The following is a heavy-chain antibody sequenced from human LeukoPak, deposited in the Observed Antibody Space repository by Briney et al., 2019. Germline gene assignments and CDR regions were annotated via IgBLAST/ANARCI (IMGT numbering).Heavy chain of an antibody. CDR3: ARSFCINGVCYQSAFDI. CDR1: GFTFSSYS. D-gene: IGHD2-8*01. CDR2: IRSSSGDI. V-gene: IGHV3-21*01. J-gene: IGHJ3*02. Sequence: GGSLRLSCAASGFTFSSYSMNWVRQGPGKGLEWISSIRSSSGDIHYADSVKGRFTISRDNAKNSLYLQMNSLRAEDTAVYYCARSFCINGVCYQSAFDIWGQGTMVTVSS.